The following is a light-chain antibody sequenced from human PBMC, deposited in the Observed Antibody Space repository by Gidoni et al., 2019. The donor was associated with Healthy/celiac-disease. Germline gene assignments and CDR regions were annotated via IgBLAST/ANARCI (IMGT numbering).Light chain of an antibody. J-gene: IGKJ5*01. CDR3: QQYNNWPPLT. Sequence: ETGMTQSPATLSVSPGERATLSCRASQSVSSNLAWYQQKPGQAPRLLIYGASTRATGIPARFSGSGSGTEFTLTITSLQSEDFAVYYCQQYNNWPPLTFGQGTRLEIK. CDR2: GAS. CDR1: QSVSSN. V-gene: IGKV3-15*01.